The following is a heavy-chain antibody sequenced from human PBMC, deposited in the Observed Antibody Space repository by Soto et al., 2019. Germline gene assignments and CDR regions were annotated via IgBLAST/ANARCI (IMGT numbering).Heavy chain of an antibody. CDR3: ARGGRGYEFDY. CDR2: ISSNGGST. Sequence: GGSLRLSCAASGFTFSIYAMHWVRQAPGKGLEWVAVISSNGGSTYYANSVKGRFTISRDNSKNTLYLQMGSLRAEDMAVYYCARGGRGYEFDYWGQGTLVTVSS. D-gene: IGHD5-12*01. V-gene: IGHV3-64*01. J-gene: IGHJ4*02. CDR1: GFTFSIYA.